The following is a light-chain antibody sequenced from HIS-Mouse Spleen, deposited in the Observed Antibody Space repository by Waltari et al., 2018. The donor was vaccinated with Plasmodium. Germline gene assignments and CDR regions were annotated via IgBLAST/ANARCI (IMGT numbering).Light chain of an antibody. CDR3: QQYYSTPWT. J-gene: IGKJ1*01. CDR2: WAS. CDR1: KRILYSSNNKNY. V-gene: IGKV4-1*01. Sequence: DIVMTQSPDSLAVSLGERATINCKSSKRILYSSNNKNYLAWYQPKPGQPPKLLISWASTRESGVPDRFSGSGSGTDFTLTISSLQAEDVAVYYCQQYYSTPWTFGQGTKVEIK.